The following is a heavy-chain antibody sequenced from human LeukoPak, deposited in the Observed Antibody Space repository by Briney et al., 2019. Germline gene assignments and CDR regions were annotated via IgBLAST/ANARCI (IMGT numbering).Heavy chain of an antibody. Sequence: ASVKVSCKASGYTFTSYYMHWVRQAPGQGLEWMGLINPSGGSTSYAQKFQGRVTMTRDTSTSTVYMELSSLRSEDTAVYYCARDPYCSGGSCYSELDYWGQGTLVTVSS. V-gene: IGHV1-46*01. J-gene: IGHJ4*02. CDR3: ARDPYCSGGSCYSELDY. CDR2: INPSGGST. D-gene: IGHD2-15*01. CDR1: GYTFTSYY.